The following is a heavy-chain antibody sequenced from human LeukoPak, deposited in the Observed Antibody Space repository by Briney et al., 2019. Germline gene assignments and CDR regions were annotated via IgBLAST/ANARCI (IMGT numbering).Heavy chain of an antibody. CDR2: IYYSGRT. V-gene: IGHV4-39*01. Sequence: SETLSLTCTISGGSINSSNHYWGWIRQPPGKGLEWIGTIYYSGRTYYSPSLKSRVTMSVDPSNNQFSLNLRSVTAADTALYYCARRRYYDGSGYLEWGQGTLLSVSS. CDR3: ARRRYYDGSGYLE. CDR1: GGSINSSNHY. D-gene: IGHD3-22*01. J-gene: IGHJ1*01.